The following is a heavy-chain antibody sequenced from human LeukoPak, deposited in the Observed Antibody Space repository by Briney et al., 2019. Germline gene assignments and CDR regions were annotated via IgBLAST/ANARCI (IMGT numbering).Heavy chain of an antibody. V-gene: IGHV3-30-3*01. Sequence: GGSLRLSCAASGFTFSSYAMHWVRQAPGKGLEWVAVISYDGSNKYYANSVKSRFTISRDNSKNTLYLQMNSLRAEDTAVYYCARDPQVDAFDIWGQGTMVTVSS. CDR1: GFTFSSYA. J-gene: IGHJ3*02. CDR2: ISYDGSNK. CDR3: ARDPQVDAFDI.